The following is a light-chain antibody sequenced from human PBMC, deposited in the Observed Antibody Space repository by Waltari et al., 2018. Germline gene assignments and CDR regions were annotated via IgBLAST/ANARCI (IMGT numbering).Light chain of an antibody. V-gene: IGKV2-28*01. J-gene: IGKJ4*01. CDR2: LGS. CDR3: MQALQTPL. CDR1: QSLLHSNGYNY. Sequence: DIVMTQSPLSLPVTPGEPASISCRSSQSLLHSNGYNYLDWYLQKPGQSPQLLIYLGSKQASVVPDRFSSSGSGTDFTLKISRVEAEDVGVYYCMQALQTPLFGGGTKVEIK.